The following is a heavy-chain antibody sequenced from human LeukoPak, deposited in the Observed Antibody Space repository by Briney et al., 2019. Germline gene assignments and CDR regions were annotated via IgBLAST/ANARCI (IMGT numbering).Heavy chain of an antibody. J-gene: IGHJ6*02. V-gene: IGHV4-4*07. CDR2: IYTSGST. Sequence: PSETLSLTCTVSDGSISRYYWSWIRQPAGKGLEWIGRIYTSGSTNYNPSLKSRVTMSVDTSKNQFSLKLSSVTAADTAVYYCARETYGSGSYYKNYGMDVWGQGTTVTVSS. CDR3: ARETYGSGSYYKNYGMDV. CDR1: DGSISRYY. D-gene: IGHD3-10*01.